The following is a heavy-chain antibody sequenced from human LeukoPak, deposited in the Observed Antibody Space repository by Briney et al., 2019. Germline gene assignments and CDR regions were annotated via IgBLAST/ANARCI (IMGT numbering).Heavy chain of an antibody. Sequence: PGGSLRLSCAASGFTFSDYYMSWIRQAPGKGLEWVSYISSSGSTIYYADSVKGRFTISRDNAKNSLYLQMDSLRAEDTAVYYCARSKQYDILTGYYYYYMDVWGKGTTVTVSS. J-gene: IGHJ6*03. D-gene: IGHD3-9*01. CDR2: ISSSGSTI. V-gene: IGHV3-11*04. CDR1: GFTFSDYY. CDR3: ARSKQYDILTGYYYYYMDV.